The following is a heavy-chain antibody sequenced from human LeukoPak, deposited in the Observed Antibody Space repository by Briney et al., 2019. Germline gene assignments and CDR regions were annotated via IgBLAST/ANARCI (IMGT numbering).Heavy chain of an antibody. J-gene: IGHJ6*03. CDR2: IKQDGSEK. V-gene: IGHV3-7*03. Sequence: RPGGSLRLSCAASGFTFSSYWMSWVRQAPGKGLEWVANIKQDGSEKYYVDSVKGRFTISRDNAKNSLYLQMNSLRAEDTAVYYCARVLRYCSGGNCYSGGLGYMDVWGKGTTVTISS. D-gene: IGHD2-15*01. CDR3: ARVLRYCSGGNCYSGGLGYMDV. CDR1: GFTFSSYW.